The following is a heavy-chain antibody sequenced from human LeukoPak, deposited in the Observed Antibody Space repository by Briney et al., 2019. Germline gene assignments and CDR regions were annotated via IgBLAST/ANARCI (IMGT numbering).Heavy chain of an antibody. CDR3: ARALLPYCSGGNCYSFYEAFDL. CDR1: GFSFSSNS. J-gene: IGHJ3*01. Sequence: GGSLRLSCAASGFSFSSNSMSWVRQAPGKGLEWVSSISSSRSYIYYADSVKGRFTISRDNAKNSLYLQMNSLRVEDTAVYYCARALLPYCSGGNCYSFYEAFDLWGQGTMVTVSS. V-gene: IGHV3-21*01. D-gene: IGHD2-15*01. CDR2: ISSSRSYI.